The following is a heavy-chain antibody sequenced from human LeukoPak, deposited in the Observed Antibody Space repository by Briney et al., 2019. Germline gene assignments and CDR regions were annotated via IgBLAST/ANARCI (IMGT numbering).Heavy chain of an antibody. CDR1: GGSISSYY. V-gene: IGHV4-39*07. CDR2: IYYSGTT. J-gene: IGHJ4*02. Sequence: PSETLSLTCTVSGGSISSYYWGWIRQPPGKGLEWIGSIYYSGTTYYNPSLKSRVTIAVDTSKNQFSLKLSSVTAADTAVYYCATGIGVILTQLDYWGQGTLVTVSS. D-gene: IGHD3-9*01. CDR3: ATGIGVILTQLDY.